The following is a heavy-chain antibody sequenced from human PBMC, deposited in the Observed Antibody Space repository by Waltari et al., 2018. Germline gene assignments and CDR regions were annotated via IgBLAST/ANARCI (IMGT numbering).Heavy chain of an antibody. V-gene: IGHV3-30-3*01. Sequence: QVQLVESGGGVVQPGRSLRLSCAASGFTFSSYAMHWVRQAPGKGLEWVAVISYDGSNKYYADSVKGRFTISRDNSKNTLYLQMNSLRAEDTAVYYCARAKEGSAAYNYWGQGTLVTVSS. CDR1: GFTFSSYA. D-gene: IGHD2-2*02. CDR2: ISYDGSNK. CDR3: ARAKEGSAAYNY. J-gene: IGHJ4*02.